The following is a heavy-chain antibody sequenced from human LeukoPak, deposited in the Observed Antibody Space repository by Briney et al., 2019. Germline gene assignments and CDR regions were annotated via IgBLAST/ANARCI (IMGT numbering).Heavy chain of an antibody. CDR2: INPNSGGT. D-gene: IGHD4-11*01. CDR3: ATGTYMTTVTNAHWFDP. Sequence: ASVKVSCKASGYTFTGYYMHWVRQAPGQGLEWMGWINPNSGGTNYAQKFQGRVTMTRDTSISTAYMELSRLRSDDTAVYYCATGTYMTTVTNAHWFDPWGQGTLVTVSS. CDR1: GYTFTGYY. J-gene: IGHJ5*02. V-gene: IGHV1-2*02.